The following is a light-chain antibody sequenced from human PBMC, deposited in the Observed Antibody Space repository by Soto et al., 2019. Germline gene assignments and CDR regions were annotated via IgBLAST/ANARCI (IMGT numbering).Light chain of an antibody. CDR3: QSYESSLSCWI. J-gene: IGLJ2*01. CDR2: GNT. V-gene: IGLV1-40*01. CDR1: SSNIGAGYE. Sequence: QSVLTQPPSVSGAPGQRVTISCTGSSSNIGAGYEVHWYQQIPGTAPKLLIYGNTNRPSGVPDRFSASKSGTSASLAITGLQAEDEADYYCQSYESSLSCWIFGGGTKLTV.